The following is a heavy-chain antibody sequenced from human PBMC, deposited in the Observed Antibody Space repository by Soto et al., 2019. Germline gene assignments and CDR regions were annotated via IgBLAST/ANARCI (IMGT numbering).Heavy chain of an antibody. D-gene: IGHD3-3*01. CDR3: ASHYDMWSGYLSPVDY. CDR1: GYTFSDYY. V-gene: IGHV3-11*01. J-gene: IGHJ4*02. Sequence: GGSLRLSCAASGYTFSDYYMSWIRQAPGKGLEWISYIDTSGTKIYYADSVKGRFTITRDNAKNSPYLEMNSLRDEDTAVYYCASHYDMWSGYLSPVDYWGQGTLVTVSS. CDR2: IDTSGTKI.